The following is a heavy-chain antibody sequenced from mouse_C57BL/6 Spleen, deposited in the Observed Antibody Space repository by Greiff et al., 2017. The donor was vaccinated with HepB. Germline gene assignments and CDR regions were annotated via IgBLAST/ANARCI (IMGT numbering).Heavy chain of an antibody. CDR1: GYTFTSYW. D-gene: IGHD2-4*01. Sequence: VQLQQPGAELVKPGASVKLSCKASGYTFTSYWMHWVKQRPGQGLEWIGMIHPNSGSTNYNEKFKSKATLTVDKSSSTAYMQLSSLTSEDSAVYYCASGRDDYDGVYFDYWGQGTTLTVSS. J-gene: IGHJ2*01. V-gene: IGHV1-64*01. CDR3: ASGRDDYDGVYFDY. CDR2: IHPNSGST.